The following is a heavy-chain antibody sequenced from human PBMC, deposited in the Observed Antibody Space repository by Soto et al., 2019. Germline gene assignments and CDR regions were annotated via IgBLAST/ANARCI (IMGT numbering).Heavy chain of an antibody. CDR1: GYTFTGYY. D-gene: IGHD6-6*01. CDR3: AREAARPDYYYYGMDV. V-gene: IGHV1-2*04. J-gene: IGHJ6*02. Sequence: ASVKVSCKASGYTFTGYYMHWVRQAPGQGLEWMGWINPNSGGTNYAQKFQGWVTMTRDTSISTAYMELSRLRSDDTAVYYCAREAARPDYYYYGMDVWGQGTTVTVLL. CDR2: INPNSGGT.